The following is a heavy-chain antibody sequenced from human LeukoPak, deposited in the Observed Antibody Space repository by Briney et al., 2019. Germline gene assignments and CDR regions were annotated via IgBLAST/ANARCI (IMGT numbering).Heavy chain of an antibody. CDR1: GFTFTNAW. CDR2: IESTAVGGTA. Sequence: GGSLRLSCSASGFTFTNAWMSWVRQAPGKGLEWVGRIESTAVGGTADYAAPVRGRFTISRDDSKNTLYLQMNSLKIEDTGVYYCTTDFDMWGQGTVVTVSS. CDR3: TTDFDM. J-gene: IGHJ3*02. V-gene: IGHV3-15*04.